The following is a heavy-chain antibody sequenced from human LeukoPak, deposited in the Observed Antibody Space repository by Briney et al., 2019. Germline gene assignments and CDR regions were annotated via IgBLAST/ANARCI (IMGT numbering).Heavy chain of an antibody. J-gene: IGHJ4*02. CDR1: GFTFSSYA. D-gene: IGHD3-10*01. CDR3: ARPSVLLWFGELSMEVTPDHDY. Sequence: GGSLRLSCAASGFTFSSYAMYWVRQAPGKGLEWVAVISYDGSNKYYADSVKGRFTISRDNSKNTLYLQINSLRAEDTAVYYCARPSVLLWFGELSMEVTPDHDYWGQGTLVTVSS. V-gene: IGHV3-30-3*01. CDR2: ISYDGSNK.